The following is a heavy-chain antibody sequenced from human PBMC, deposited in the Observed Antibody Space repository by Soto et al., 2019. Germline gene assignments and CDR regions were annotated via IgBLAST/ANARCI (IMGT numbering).Heavy chain of an antibody. V-gene: IGHV3-13*04. CDR3: ARSPPGGYHYSYGLDV. D-gene: IGHD3-22*01. Sequence: EVQLVESGGGLVQPGGSLRLSCAASGFTFSSYDMHWVRQATGKGLEWVSAIGTAGDTYYPCSVKGRFTISRENAKNSLYLQMNSLRAGDTAVYYCARSPPGGYHYSYGLDVWGQGTTVTVSS. J-gene: IGHJ6*02. CDR2: IGTAGDT. CDR1: GFTFSSYD.